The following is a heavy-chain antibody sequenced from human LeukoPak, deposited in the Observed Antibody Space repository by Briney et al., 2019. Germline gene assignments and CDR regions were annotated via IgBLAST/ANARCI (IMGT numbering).Heavy chain of an antibody. D-gene: IGHD5-18*01. Sequence: GGSLRLSCAASGFTFDDYAMHWVRQAPGKGLEWVSGISWNSGSIGYADSVKGRFTISRDNAKNSPYLQMNSLRAEDTALYYCAKVVDTAMAYDAFDIWGQGTMVTVSS. CDR3: AKVVDTAMAYDAFDI. J-gene: IGHJ3*02. CDR1: GFTFDDYA. CDR2: ISWNSGSI. V-gene: IGHV3-9*01.